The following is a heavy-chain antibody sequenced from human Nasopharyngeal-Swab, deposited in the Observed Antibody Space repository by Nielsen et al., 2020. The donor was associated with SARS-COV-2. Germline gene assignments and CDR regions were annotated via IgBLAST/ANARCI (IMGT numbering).Heavy chain of an antibody. D-gene: IGHD3-3*01. V-gene: IGHV1-8*01. CDR1: GYTFTSYD. Sequence: AAVQVSCLASGYTFTSYDINWVRQATAQGLEGMGWMNSNSCNTGYAQKFQGRATMTRNSSISTAYMELSSLRSEDTAVYYCARLSNYDFWSGYYAYMDVWGKGTTVTVSS. CDR2: MNSNSCNT. J-gene: IGHJ6*03. CDR3: ARLSNYDFWSGYYAYMDV.